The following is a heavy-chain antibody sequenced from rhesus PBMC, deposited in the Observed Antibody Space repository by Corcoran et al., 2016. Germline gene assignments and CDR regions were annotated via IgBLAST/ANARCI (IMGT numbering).Heavy chain of an antibody. D-gene: IGHD2-33*01. V-gene: IGHV4-106*01. J-gene: IGHJ5-1*01. CDR2: NYGGGGST. Sequence: QVQLQESGPGLVKPSETLSLTCAVFGGSISDSYFWSWVRQPPGKGLVWIGYNYGGGGSTSYNTSLKNRVTISRDTSKNQLSLELTSVTAADTAVYYCWLDQFDVWGAGVLVTVSS. CDR1: GGSISDSYF. CDR3: WLDQFDV.